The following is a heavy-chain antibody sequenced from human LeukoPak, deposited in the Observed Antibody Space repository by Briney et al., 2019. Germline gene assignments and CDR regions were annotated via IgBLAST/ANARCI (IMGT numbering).Heavy chain of an antibody. D-gene: IGHD6-13*01. J-gene: IGHJ4*02. V-gene: IGHV1-69*05. CDR1: GGTFSSYA. CDR3: ARDRIAAAGTRGFDY. Sequence: SVKVSCKASGGTFSSYAISWVRQAPGQGLEWMGRIIPIFGTANYAQKFQGRVTITTDESTSTAYMELSSLRPEDTAVYYCARDRIAAAGTRGFDYWGQGTLVTVSS. CDR2: IIPIFGTA.